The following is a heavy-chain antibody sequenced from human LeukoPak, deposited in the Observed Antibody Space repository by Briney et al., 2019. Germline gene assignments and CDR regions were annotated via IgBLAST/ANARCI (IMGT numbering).Heavy chain of an antibody. D-gene: IGHD6-13*01. V-gene: IGHV3-66*01. J-gene: IGHJ4*02. CDR2: IYSGGST. Sequence: QPGGSLRLSCAASGFTVSSNYMSWVRQAPGKGLEWVSVIYSGGSTYYADSVKGRFTISRDNAKNSLYLQMNSLRAEDPVVYYCARDSHSSSWYGEGVFDYWGQGTLVTVSS. CDR3: ARDSHSSSWYGEGVFDY. CDR1: GFTVSSNY.